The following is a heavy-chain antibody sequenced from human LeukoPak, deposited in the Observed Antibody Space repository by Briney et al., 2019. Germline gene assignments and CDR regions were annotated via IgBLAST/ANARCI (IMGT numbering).Heavy chain of an antibody. CDR1: GFTFSSYS. V-gene: IGHV3-21*01. CDR2: ISSSSSYI. J-gene: IGHJ4*02. Sequence: GGSLRLSCAASGFTFSSYSMNWVRQAPGKGLEWVSSISSSSSYIYYADSVKGRFTISRDNAKNSLYLQMNSPRAEDTAVYYCARDGRYFDWLPPFDYWGQGTLVTVSS. CDR3: ARDGRYFDWLPPFDY. D-gene: IGHD3-9*01.